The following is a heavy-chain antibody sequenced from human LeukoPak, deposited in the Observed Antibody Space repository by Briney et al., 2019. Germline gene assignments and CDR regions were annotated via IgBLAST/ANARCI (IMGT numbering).Heavy chain of an antibody. CDR3: ATAAPLGESSLSRPDHAFDI. CDR2: FDPEEIKI. J-gene: IGHJ3*02. CDR1: GDSITELS. V-gene: IGHV1-24*01. Sequence: PSVKVSCKVSGDSITELSIHWVRQAPGKRPEWMGGFDPEEIKIVYAQNFQGRVTVTEDTDGDTAYMELRSLRSDDTAIYYCATAAPLGESSLSRPDHAFDIWGQGTIVTVSA. D-gene: IGHD3-16*01.